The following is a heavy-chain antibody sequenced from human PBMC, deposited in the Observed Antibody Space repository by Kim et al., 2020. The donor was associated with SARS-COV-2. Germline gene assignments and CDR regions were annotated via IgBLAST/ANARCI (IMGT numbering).Heavy chain of an antibody. D-gene: IGHD3-22*01. Sequence: GGSLRLSCAASGFTFSSYSMNWVRQAPGKGLEWVSYISSSSSTIYYADSVKGRFTISRDNAKNSLYLQMNSLRDEDTAVYYCARGVTMIVGGNYYYYYGMDVWGQGTTVTVSS. CDR2: ISSSSSTI. CDR3: ARGVTMIVGGNYYYYYGMDV. J-gene: IGHJ6*02. V-gene: IGHV3-48*02. CDR1: GFTFSSYS.